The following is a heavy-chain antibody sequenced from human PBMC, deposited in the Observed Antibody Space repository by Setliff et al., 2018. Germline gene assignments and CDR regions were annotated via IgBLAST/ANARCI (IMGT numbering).Heavy chain of an antibody. V-gene: IGHV1-69*05. Sequence: WASVKVSCKASGGTFSSYAISWVRQAPGQGLEWMGGIIPIFGTANYAQKFQGRVTITTDESTSTAYMELSSLRSEDTAVYYCARKARGGYEGSYYYYYGMDVWGQGTTVTVSS. D-gene: IGHD5-12*01. CDR2: IIPIFGTA. CDR3: ARKARGGYEGSYYYYYGMDV. CDR1: GGTFSSYA. J-gene: IGHJ6*02.